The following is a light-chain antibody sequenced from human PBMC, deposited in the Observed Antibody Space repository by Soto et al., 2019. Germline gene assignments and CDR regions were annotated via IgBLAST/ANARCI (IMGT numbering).Light chain of an antibody. CDR3: NSYRSTDTVV. CDR1: SNDVGGYNH. J-gene: IGLJ2*01. V-gene: IGLV2-14*01. Sequence: QSVLTQPASVSGSPGQSITISCTGTSNDVGGYNHVSWYQQHPGKAPKLIIYEVSYRPSGVSNRFSGSKSGNTASLTISGLQAEDEADYYCNSYRSTDTVVVGGGTKLTVL. CDR2: EVS.